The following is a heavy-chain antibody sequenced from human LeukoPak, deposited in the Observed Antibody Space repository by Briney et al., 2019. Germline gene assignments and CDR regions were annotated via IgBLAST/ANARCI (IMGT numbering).Heavy chain of an antibody. J-gene: IGHJ4*02. V-gene: IGHV3-21*04. D-gene: IGHD6-13*01. CDR2: ISSSSSYI. CDR1: GYTFSSYS. Sequence: PGGSLRLSCAASGYTFSSYSMNWVRQAPGKGLEWVSSISSSSSYIYYADSVKGRFTISRDNAKNSLYLQMNSLRSEDTAVYYCATIGIAAAGTVDYWGQGTLVTVSS. CDR3: ATIGIAAAGTVDY.